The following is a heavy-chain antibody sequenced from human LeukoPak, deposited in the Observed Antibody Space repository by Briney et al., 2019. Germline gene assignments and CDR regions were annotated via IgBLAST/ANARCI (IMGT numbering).Heavy chain of an antibody. V-gene: IGHV1-8*01. Sequence: ASVKVSCKASGYTFTSYDINWVRQATGQGLEWMGWMNPNSGNTGYAQKFQGRVTMTRNTSISTAYMELSRLRSDDTAVYYCATPLGWYYDSSGPPAPNDAFDIWGQGTMVTASS. CDR2: MNPNSGNT. D-gene: IGHD3-22*01. CDR3: ATPLGWYYDSSGPPAPNDAFDI. CDR1: GYTFTSYD. J-gene: IGHJ3*02.